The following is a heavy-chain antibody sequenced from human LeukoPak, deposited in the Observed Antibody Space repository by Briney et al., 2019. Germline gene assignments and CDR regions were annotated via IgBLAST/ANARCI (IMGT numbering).Heavy chain of an antibody. CDR3: ARRDTVGATIDY. V-gene: IGHV3-21*01. CDR2: ISSSSSYI. J-gene: IGHJ4*02. CDR1: GFTFSSYS. D-gene: IGHD1-26*01. Sequence: GGSLRLSCAASGFTFSSYSMNWVRQAPGKGLEWVSSISSSSSYIYYADSVKGRFTISRDNAKNSLYPQMNSLRAEDTAVYYCARRDTVGATIDYWGQGTLVTVSS.